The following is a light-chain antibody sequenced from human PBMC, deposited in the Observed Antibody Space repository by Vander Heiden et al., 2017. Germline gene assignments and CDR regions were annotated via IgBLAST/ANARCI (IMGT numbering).Light chain of an antibody. V-gene: IGLV1-40*01. CDR2: GNS. CDR3: QSYDSSLSGPVV. CDR1: SSNIGAGYD. J-gene: IGLJ2*01. Sequence: QSVLTQPPSVSGAPGPRVTVPCTGSSSNIGAGYDVHWYQQLPGTAPKLLIYGNSNRPSGVPDRFSCSKSGTSASLAITGLQAEDEADYYCQSYDSSLSGPVVFGGGTKLTVL.